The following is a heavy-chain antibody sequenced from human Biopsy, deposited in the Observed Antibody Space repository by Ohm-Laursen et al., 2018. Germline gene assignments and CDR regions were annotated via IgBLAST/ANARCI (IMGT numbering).Heavy chain of an antibody. J-gene: IGHJ5*02. CDR2: IFSSANT. Sequence: TLSLTCTVSRGSISSYYWSWIRQRPGKGLEWIGYIFSSANTYYNPSLKNLITISGDTSKNQFSLKLNSVTAADTAVYYCARGDYFDSNGYFWFDPWGQGTLVTVSS. V-gene: IGHV4-31*01. CDR1: RGSISSYY. D-gene: IGHD3-22*01. CDR3: ARGDYFDSNGYFWFDP.